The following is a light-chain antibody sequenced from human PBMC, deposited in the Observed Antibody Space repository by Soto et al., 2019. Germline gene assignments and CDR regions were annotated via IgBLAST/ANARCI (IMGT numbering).Light chain of an antibody. CDR1: QSVSSSF. CDR2: GAS. V-gene: IGKV3-20*01. CDR3: QHYGTSLRT. J-gene: IGKJ1*01. Sequence: EIMLTQSPGTLSLSPGERATLSCRASQSVSSSFLAWYQQKPGQAPRLLIYGASSRATGIPDRFSGSGSGTDFTLTISRLEPEDFAMYLCQHYGTSLRTFGQGTK.